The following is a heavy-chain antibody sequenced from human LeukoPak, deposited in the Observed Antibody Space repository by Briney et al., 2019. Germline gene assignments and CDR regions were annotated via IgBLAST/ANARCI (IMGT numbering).Heavy chain of an antibody. CDR2: IYTSGST. CDR1: GVSITTYY. Sequence: PPETLSLTCTVSGVSITTYYWSWIRQPAGKGLEWIGHIYTSGSTNYNPSLKSRVTMSVDTSKNQFSLKLSSVTAADTAVYYCARDRWVQLWSDAFDIWGQGTMVTVSS. D-gene: IGHD5-18*01. J-gene: IGHJ3*02. V-gene: IGHV4-4*07. CDR3: ARDRWVQLWSDAFDI.